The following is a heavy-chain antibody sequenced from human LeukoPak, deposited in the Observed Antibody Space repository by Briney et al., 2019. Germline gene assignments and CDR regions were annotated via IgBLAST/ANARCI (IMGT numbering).Heavy chain of an antibody. D-gene: IGHD3-16*01. CDR2: INHSGST. V-gene: IGHV4-34*01. Sequence: PSETLSLTCAVYGGSFSGYYWSWIRQPPGKGLEWIGEINHSGSTNYNPSLKSRVTISVDTSKNQFSLKLSSVTAADTAVYYCARGPEPQEHAYSYTYCWGQGHLVTVSS. CDR3: ARGPEPQEHAYSYTYC. CDR1: GGSFSGYY. J-gene: IGHJ4*02.